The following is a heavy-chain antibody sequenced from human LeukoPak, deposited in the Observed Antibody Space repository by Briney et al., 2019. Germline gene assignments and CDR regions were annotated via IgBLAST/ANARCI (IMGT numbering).Heavy chain of an antibody. V-gene: IGHV3-48*03. D-gene: IGHD4-17*01. J-gene: IGHJ4*02. CDR3: AREAVTTSLFDY. CDR2: ISSSGSTI. Sequence: PGGSLRLSCAASGFTFSSYEMNWVRQAPGKGLEWVSYISSSGSTIYYADSVKGLFTISRDNAKTSLYLQMNSLRAENTAVYYCAREAVTTSLFDYWGQGTLVTVSS. CDR1: GFTFSSYE.